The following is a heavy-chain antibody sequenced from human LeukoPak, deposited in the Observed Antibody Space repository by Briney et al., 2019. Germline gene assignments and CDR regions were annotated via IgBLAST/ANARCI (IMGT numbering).Heavy chain of an antibody. CDR2: IIPIFGTA. Sequence: GSSVNVSCKASGGTFSSYAISWVRQAAGQGLEWMGGIIPIFGTANYAQKFQGRVTITTDESTSTAYMELSSLRSEDTAVYYWAVGQKVATIVPYYMDVWGKGTTVTVSS. D-gene: IGHD5-24*01. J-gene: IGHJ6*03. CDR1: GGTFSSYA. V-gene: IGHV1-69*05. CDR3: AVGQKVATIVPYYMDV.